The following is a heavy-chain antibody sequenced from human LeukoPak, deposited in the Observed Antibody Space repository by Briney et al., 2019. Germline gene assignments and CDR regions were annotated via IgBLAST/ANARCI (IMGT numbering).Heavy chain of an antibody. V-gene: IGHV4-34*01. CDR2: INHSGST. J-gene: IGHJ6*03. CDR1: GGSFSGYY. Sequence: SETLSLTCAVYGGSFSGYYWSWIRQPPGKGLEWIGEINHSGSTNYNPSLKSRVTISVDTSKNQFSLKLSSVTAADTAVYYCARQPYYDFWSGYYYSYYYYMDVWGKGTTVTVSS. CDR3: ARQPYYDFWSGYYYSYYYYMDV. D-gene: IGHD3-3*01.